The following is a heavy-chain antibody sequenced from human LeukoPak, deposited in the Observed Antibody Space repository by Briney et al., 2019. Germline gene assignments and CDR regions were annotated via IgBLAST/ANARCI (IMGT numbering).Heavy chain of an antibody. CDR2: IGSSFSTT. CDR3: ARDLKVGSGWNYYYYGMDV. J-gene: IGHJ6*02. D-gene: IGHD6-19*01. CDR1: GFTFSSYT. Sequence: PGGSLRLSCAASGFTFSSYTMNWVRQTPGKGLEWVSYIGSSFSTTYYADSVKGRFTISRDNAKNSLYLQMNSLRAGDTAVYYCARDLKVGSGWNYYYYGMDVWGQGTTVTVSS. V-gene: IGHV3-48*01.